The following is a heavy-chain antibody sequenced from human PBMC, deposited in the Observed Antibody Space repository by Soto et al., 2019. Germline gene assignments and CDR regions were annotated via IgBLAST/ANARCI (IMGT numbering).Heavy chain of an antibody. J-gene: IGHJ4*02. V-gene: IGHV3-7*05. CDR2: MNEYGSER. CDR3: AREFKVDPVIVAPARGSYFDS. D-gene: IGHD2-21*01. CDR1: GFIFSSYW. Sequence: GGSLRLSCSASGFIFSSYWMSWLRQAPGKGLEWVASMNEYGSERYYVDSVKGRFTISRDNAKNSLYLQMNSLGADDSAMYYCAREFKVDPVIVAPARGSYFDSSGQGTLVTVSS.